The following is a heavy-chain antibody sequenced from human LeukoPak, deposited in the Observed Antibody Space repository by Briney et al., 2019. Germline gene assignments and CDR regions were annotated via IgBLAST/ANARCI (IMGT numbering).Heavy chain of an antibody. V-gene: IGHV5-51*01. CDR3: ARHRTTKLPADY. CDR1: GYSFTSYW. Sequence: GESLQISCKGSGYSFTSYWIGWVRQLPGKGLEWVGIIYPGDSDTRYSPSFQGQVTISADKSISTAYLQWSSLKASDTAMYYCARHRTTKLPADYWGQGTLVTVSS. D-gene: IGHD4-17*01. CDR2: IYPGDSDT. J-gene: IGHJ4*02.